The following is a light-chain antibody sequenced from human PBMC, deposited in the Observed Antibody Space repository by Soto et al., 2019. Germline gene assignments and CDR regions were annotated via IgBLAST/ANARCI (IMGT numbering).Light chain of an antibody. V-gene: IGLV1-44*01. Sequence: QLVLTQPPSASGTPGQRVTISCSGSSSNIGSNIVNWYQQVPGMAPKLLIHSTNQRPSGVPDRFSGSKSGTSASLAISGLQSEDEADYFCAAWDGSLNEYVFATGTKLTVL. J-gene: IGLJ1*01. CDR2: STN. CDR3: AAWDGSLNEYV. CDR1: SSNIGSNI.